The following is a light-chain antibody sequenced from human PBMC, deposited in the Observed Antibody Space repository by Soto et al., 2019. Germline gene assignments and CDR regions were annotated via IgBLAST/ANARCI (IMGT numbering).Light chain of an antibody. Sequence: EIVLTQSAGTLSLSPGERATLSCRASQSVSSNYLAWYQQKPGQAPRLLIYGASSRATGIPYRFSGSGSGTDFTLTISRLEPEDFAVYYCQQYGTLPVTFGGGTKVEIK. V-gene: IGKV3-20*01. CDR2: GAS. CDR3: QQYGTLPVT. CDR1: QSVSSNY. J-gene: IGKJ4*01.